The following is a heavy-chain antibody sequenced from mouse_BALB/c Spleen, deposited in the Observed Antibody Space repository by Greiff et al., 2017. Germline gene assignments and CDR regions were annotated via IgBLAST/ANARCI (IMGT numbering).Heavy chain of an antibody. CDR2: IRNKANGYTT. Sequence: DVMLVESGGGLVQPGGSLRLSCATSGFTFTDYYMSWVRQPPGKALEWLGFIRNKANGYTTEYSASVKGRFTISRDNSQSILYLQMNTLRAEDSATYYCARDRSGNYPWYFDVWGAGTTVTVSS. V-gene: IGHV7-3*02. J-gene: IGHJ1*01. D-gene: IGHD2-1*01. CDR3: ARDRSGNYPWYFDV. CDR1: GFTFTDYY.